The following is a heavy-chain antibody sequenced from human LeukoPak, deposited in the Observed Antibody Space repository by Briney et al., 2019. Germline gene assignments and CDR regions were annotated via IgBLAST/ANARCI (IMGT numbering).Heavy chain of an antibody. J-gene: IGHJ4*02. CDR2: IKQDGSEK. V-gene: IGHV3-7*01. CDR3: ARDLSPLVRASPRGY. Sequence: TGGSLRLSCAASGFTLSSYWMSWVRQAPGKGLEWVANIKQDGSEKYYVDSVKGRFTTTRDNAKNSLDLQMNSLRAEDTAGYYCARDLSPLVRASPRGYCGQGTLVTVSS. CDR1: GFTLSSYW. D-gene: IGHD3-10*01.